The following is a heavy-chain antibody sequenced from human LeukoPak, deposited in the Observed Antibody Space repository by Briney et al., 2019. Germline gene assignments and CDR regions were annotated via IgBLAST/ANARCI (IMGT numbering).Heavy chain of an antibody. CDR2: VHSSGRT. CDR1: GGSINNFY. Sequence: SETLSLTCTVSGGSINNFYWSWIRQSPGKGLEWIGYVHSSGRTDYNPSLRSRVSMSADTSKSQLSLRLTSVTAADTAVYFYARHDEECPGEYCFLLSFDYWGPGSLVTVSS. V-gene: IGHV4-59*08. CDR3: ARHDEECPGEYCFLLSFDY. D-gene: IGHD2-8*02. J-gene: IGHJ4*01.